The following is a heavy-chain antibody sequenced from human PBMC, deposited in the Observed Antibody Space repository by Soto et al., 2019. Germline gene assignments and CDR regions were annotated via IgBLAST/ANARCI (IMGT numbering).Heavy chain of an antibody. CDR2: IYYSGST. D-gene: IGHD3-3*01. CDR3: ARHGRLGLWSGYLYYFDY. CDR1: GGSISSYY. Sequence: SETLSLTCTVSGGSISSYYWSWIRQPPGKGLEWIGYIYYSGSTNYNPSLKSRVTISVDTSKNQFSLKLSSVTAADTAVYYCARHGRLGLWSGYLYYFDYWGQGTLVTVSS. J-gene: IGHJ4*02. V-gene: IGHV4-59*08.